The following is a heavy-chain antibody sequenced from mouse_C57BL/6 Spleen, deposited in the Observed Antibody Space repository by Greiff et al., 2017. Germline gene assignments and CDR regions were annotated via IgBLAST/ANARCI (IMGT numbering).Heavy chain of an antibody. J-gene: IGHJ2*01. CDR2: INPNNGGT. CDR1: GYTFTDYY. Sequence: VQLQQSGPELVKPGASVKISCKASGYTFTDYYMNWVKQSHGKSLEWIGDINPNNGGTSYNQKFKGKATLTVDKSSSTAYMELRSLTSEDSAVYYCASYYGSSPDYYDYWGQGTTLTVSS. D-gene: IGHD1-1*01. V-gene: IGHV1-26*01. CDR3: ASYYGSSPDYYDY.